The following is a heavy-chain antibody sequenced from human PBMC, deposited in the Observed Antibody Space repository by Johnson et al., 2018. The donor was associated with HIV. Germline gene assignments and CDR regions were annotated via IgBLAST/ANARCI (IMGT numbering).Heavy chain of an antibody. CDR3: ARAGGTGTAYDAFDM. D-gene: IGHD1-7*01. V-gene: IGHV3-20*04. Sequence: VQLVESGGGLVQPGRSLRLSCAASGFTFDDYGMSWVRQAPGKGLEWVSGVNWSGGSAGYALSVKGRFTISRDNAKNSLYLQMNSLRAEDTALYYCARAGGTGTAYDAFDMWGQGTMVTVSS. CDR1: GFTFDDYG. J-gene: IGHJ3*02. CDR2: VNWSGGSA.